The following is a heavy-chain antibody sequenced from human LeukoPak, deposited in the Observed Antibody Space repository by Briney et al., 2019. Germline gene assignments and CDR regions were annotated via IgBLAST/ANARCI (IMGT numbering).Heavy chain of an antibody. D-gene: IGHD4-23*01. J-gene: IGHJ5*02. Sequence: SETLSLTCAVYGGSFSGYYWSWIRQPPGKWLEWIGEINHSGSTNYNPSLKSRVTISVDTSKNQFSLKLSSVTAADTAVYYCARGSIYGGNSFDWFDPWGQGTLVTVSS. CDR3: ARGSIYGGNSFDWFDP. V-gene: IGHV4-34*01. CDR1: GGSFSGYY. CDR2: INHSGST.